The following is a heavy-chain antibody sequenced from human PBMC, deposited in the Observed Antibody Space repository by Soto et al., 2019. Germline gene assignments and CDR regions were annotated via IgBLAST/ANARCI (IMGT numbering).Heavy chain of an antibody. CDR3: ARDTSMAT. Sequence: SETLSLTCTVSGGSISSYYWSWIRQPPGKGLEWIGYVYYTGSTNYNPSLKSRVTISVDTSKNQFSLKLSSVTAADTAVYYCARDTSMATSGQGTLVTVSS. CDR2: VYYTGST. CDR1: GGSISSYY. D-gene: IGHD5-18*01. J-gene: IGHJ5*02. V-gene: IGHV4-59*01.